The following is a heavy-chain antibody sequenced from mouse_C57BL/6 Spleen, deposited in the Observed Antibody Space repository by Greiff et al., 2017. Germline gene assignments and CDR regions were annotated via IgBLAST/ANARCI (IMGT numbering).Heavy chain of an antibody. CDR2: INPSNGGT. Sequence: QVHVKQPGTELVKPGASVKLSCKASGYTFTSYWMHWVKQRPGQGLEWIGNINPSNGGTNYNEKFKSKATLTVDKSSSTAYMQLSSLTSEDSAVYYCARSHYDYLWFAYWGQGTLVTVSA. J-gene: IGHJ3*01. CDR1: GYTFTSYW. D-gene: IGHD2-4*01. V-gene: IGHV1-53*01. CDR3: ARSHYDYLWFAY.